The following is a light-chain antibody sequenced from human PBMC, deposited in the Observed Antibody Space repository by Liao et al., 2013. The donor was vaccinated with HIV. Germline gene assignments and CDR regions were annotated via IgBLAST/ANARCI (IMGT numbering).Light chain of an antibody. CDR2: QDS. CDR1: NVGSRS. V-gene: IGLV3-9*01. Sequence: SYELTQPPSVSVAPGETARITCGGNNVGSRSVHWYQQKPGQAPVLVIYQDSKRPSGIPERFSGSNSGNTATLTISGTQAMDEADYYCQAWDSSTAVFGGGTKLTVL. CDR3: QAWDSSTAV. J-gene: IGLJ3*02.